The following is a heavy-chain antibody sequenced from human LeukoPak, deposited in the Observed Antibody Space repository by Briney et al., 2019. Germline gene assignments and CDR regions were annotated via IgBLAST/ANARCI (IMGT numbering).Heavy chain of an antibody. CDR2: IYYSGST. V-gene: IGHV4-39*02. J-gene: IGHJ3*02. CDR3: AREFSFNRDSSGYYSPDAFDI. Sequence: PSETLSLTCTVSGGSISSSSYYWGWIRQPPGKGLEWIGSIYYSGSTYYNPSLKSRVTISVDTSKNQFSLKLSSVTAADTAVYCAREFSFNRDSSGYYSPDAFDIWGQGTMVTVSS. D-gene: IGHD3-22*01. CDR1: GGSISSSSYY.